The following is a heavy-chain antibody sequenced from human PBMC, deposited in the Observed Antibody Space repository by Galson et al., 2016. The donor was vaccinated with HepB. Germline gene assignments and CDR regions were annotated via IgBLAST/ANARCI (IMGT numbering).Heavy chain of an antibody. D-gene: IGHD4-23*01. V-gene: IGHV3-74*01. CDR3: VRDHSVVLATAYNWFDP. Sequence: SLRLSCAASGFAFSSHWKHWVRQVPGKGLVWVSRINSDGTTSNYADSVKGRFTISRDNAKNTLYLQMNSLRAEDTAVFYCVRDHSVVLATAYNWFDPWGQGALVTVSS. CDR1: GFAFSSHW. CDR2: INSDGTTS. J-gene: IGHJ5*02.